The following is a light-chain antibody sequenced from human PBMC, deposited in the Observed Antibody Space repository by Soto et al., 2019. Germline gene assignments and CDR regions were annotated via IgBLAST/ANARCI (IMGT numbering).Light chain of an antibody. CDR1: QSISSY. J-gene: IGKJ3*01. Sequence: EIVLTQSPATLSLSPGGRATLSCRASQSISSYLAWYQQKPGQAPRLLIYDASNRATGIPARFSGSGSGTDFTLTISSLETEASAVYYCQQRSNLPPNFGPGTKVDIK. V-gene: IGKV3-11*01. CDR3: QQRSNLPPN. CDR2: DAS.